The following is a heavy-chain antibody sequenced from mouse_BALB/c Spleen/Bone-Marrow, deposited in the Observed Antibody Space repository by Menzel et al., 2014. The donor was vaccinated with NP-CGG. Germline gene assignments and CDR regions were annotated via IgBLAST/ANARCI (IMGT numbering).Heavy chain of an antibody. J-gene: IGHJ3*01. CDR1: GYTFSSYW. D-gene: IGHD1-1*01. CDR2: ILPGIGIT. Sequence: QVQLQQPGTELMKPGASVMTSCKATGYTFSSYWIEWVKQRPGHGLEWIREILPGIGITNYNEKFKGKATFTADTSSNTAYMQLSSLTSEDSAVYYCARPYYYGSSHAWFAYWGQGTLVTVSA. CDR3: ARPYYYGSSHAWFAY. V-gene: IGHV1-9*01.